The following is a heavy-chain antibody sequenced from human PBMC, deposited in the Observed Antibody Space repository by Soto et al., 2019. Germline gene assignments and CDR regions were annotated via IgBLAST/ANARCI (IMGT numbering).Heavy chain of an antibody. V-gene: IGHV1-18*01. CDR2: ISAYNGNT. Sequence: QVQLVQSGAEVKKPGASVKVSCKASGYTFTSYGISWVRQAPGQGLEWMGWISAYNGNTNYAQKLQGRGTMTTDTSTSTDYMELRSLRADDTAVYYCARSQGTRITLGYYYGMDVWGQGTTVTVSS. J-gene: IGHJ6*02. CDR1: GYTFTSYG. CDR3: ARSQGTRITLGYYYGMDV. D-gene: IGHD2-15*01.